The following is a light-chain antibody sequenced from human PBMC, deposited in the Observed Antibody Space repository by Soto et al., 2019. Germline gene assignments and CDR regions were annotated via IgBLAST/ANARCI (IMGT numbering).Light chain of an antibody. J-gene: IGKJ4*01. V-gene: IGKV3-15*01. Sequence: EIVMTQSPATLSVSPGERATLSCSASHSVSGNLAWYQQKPGQAPSLLIYGASTSATGIPASFSGSGSGTEFTLTISSLQSEDFAVYYCQQYNNWPLTFGGGTKVDI. CDR3: QQYNNWPLT. CDR2: GAS. CDR1: HSVSGN.